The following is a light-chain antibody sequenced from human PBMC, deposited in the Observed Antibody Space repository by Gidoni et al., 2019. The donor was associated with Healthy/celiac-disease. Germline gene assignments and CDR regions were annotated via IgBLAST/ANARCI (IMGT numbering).Light chain of an antibody. Sequence: DIQRTQSPSSLSASVGDRVTITCRASQSISSYVNWYQQKPGKDPKLLISAASSLPSGVPSRFSGSASGTDFPLTISTLQPDDFATYHCPHSYSTPPWTFGQGTKVEIK. CDR2: AAS. CDR3: PHSYSTPPWT. V-gene: IGKV1-39*01. CDR1: QSISSY. J-gene: IGKJ1*01.